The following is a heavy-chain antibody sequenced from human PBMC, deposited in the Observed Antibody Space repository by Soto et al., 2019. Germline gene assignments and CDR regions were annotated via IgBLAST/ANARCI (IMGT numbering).Heavy chain of an antibody. D-gene: IGHD1-26*01. CDR2: ISSSSSTI. CDR3: ARDLQSGSGSYYGYYYYGMDV. Sequence: GGSLRLSCAASGFTFSSYSMNWVRQAPGKGLEWVSYISSSSSTIYYADSVKGRFTISRDNAKNSLYLQMNSLRDEDTAVYYCARDLQSGSGSYYGYYYYGMDVWGQGTTVTVSS. V-gene: IGHV3-48*02. J-gene: IGHJ6*02. CDR1: GFTFSSYS.